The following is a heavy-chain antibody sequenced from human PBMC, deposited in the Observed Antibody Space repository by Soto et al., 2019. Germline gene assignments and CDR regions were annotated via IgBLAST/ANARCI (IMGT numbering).Heavy chain of an antibody. CDR3: AGASSSWNRALRFDY. Sequence: EVQLVESGGGLVQPGGSLRLSCAASGFTFSSYSMNWVRQAPGKGLEWVSYISSSSSTIYYADSVKGRFTISRDNAKNSLHLQMNRPRAADTAVSSCAGASSSWNRALRFDYCGQGTLVTVSS. CDR2: ISSSSSTI. CDR1: GFTFSSYS. V-gene: IGHV3-48*01. J-gene: IGHJ4*02. D-gene: IGHD6-13*01.